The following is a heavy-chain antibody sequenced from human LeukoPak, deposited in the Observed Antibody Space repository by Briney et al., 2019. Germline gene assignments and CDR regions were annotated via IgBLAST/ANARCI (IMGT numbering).Heavy chain of an antibody. CDR1: GFTFSNYW. Sequence: GGSLRLSCAASGFTFSNYWMTWVRQAPGKGLEWVASINQDRGEIHYVDSVRGRFTISRDNAKNSLSLQMSSLTAEDTAVYYCARVYSYGYRVIDYWGQGTLVTVSS. CDR3: ARVYSYGYRVIDY. J-gene: IGHJ4*02. CDR2: INQDRGEI. V-gene: IGHV3-7*04. D-gene: IGHD5-18*01.